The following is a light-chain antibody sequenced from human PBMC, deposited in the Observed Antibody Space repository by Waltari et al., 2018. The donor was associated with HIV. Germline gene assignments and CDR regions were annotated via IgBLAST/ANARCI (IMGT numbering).Light chain of an antibody. J-gene: IGLJ2*01. CDR1: SGSIAINY. V-gene: IGLV6-57*01. Sequence: NFMLTQPHSVSESPGKTVTISCTRSSGSIAINYVQWFQQRPVSSPITVIYEDNQRPSGVPDRFSGSIDSSSNSASLTISGLKTEDEADYYCQSFDSTTVVFGGGTELTVL. CDR2: EDN. CDR3: QSFDSTTVV.